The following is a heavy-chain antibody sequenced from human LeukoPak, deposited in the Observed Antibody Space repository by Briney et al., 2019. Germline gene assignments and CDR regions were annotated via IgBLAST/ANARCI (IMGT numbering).Heavy chain of an antibody. CDR1: GGSFSGYY. J-gene: IGHJ6*03. Sequence: SETLSLTCAVYGGSFSGYYWSWIRQPPGKGLVWIGEINHSGSTNYNPSLKSRVTISVDTSKNQFSLKLSSVTAADTAVYYCARGSILAPKDIAARLYYYYYMDVWGKGTTVTVSS. CDR2: INHSGST. CDR3: ARGSILAPKDIAARLYYYYYMDV. D-gene: IGHD6-6*01. V-gene: IGHV4-34*01.